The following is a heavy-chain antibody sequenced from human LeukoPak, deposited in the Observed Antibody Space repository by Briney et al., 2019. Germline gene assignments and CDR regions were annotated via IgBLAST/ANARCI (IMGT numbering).Heavy chain of an antibody. CDR1: GFTFSSYA. D-gene: IGHD6-13*01. V-gene: IGHV3-23*01. J-gene: IGHJ4*02. CDR3: AKSSSSWYLGRVDY. Sequence: PGGSLRLSCAASGFTFSSYAMSWVRQAPGEGLEWVSAISGSGGSTYYADSVKGRFTISRDNSKNTLYLQMNSLRAEDTAVYYCAKSSSSWYLGRVDYWGQGTLVTVSS. CDR2: ISGSGGST.